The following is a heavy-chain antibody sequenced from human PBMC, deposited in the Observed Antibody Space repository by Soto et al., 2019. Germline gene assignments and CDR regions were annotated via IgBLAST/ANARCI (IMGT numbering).Heavy chain of an antibody. V-gene: IGHV3-15*01. J-gene: IGHJ3*02. CDR1: GFTFSNAW. Sequence: EVQLVESGGGLVKPGGSLRLSCAASGFTFSNAWMSWVRQAPGKGLEWVGRIKSKTDGGTTDYAAPVKGRFTISRDDSKNTLYRQMNSLKTEDTAVYYCTTKHYDYIWGGAFAIWGQGTMVTVSS. D-gene: IGHD3-16*01. CDR3: TTKHYDYIWGGAFAI. CDR2: IKSKTDGGTT.